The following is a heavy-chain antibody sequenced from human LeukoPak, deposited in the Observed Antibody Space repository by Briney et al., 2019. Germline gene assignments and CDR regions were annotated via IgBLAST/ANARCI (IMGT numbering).Heavy chain of an antibody. J-gene: IGHJ5*02. D-gene: IGHD3-3*01. CDR2: INHSGST. CDR3: ARGLITIFGVVTDGWFDP. V-gene: IGHV4-34*01. CDR1: GGSFSGYY. Sequence: SETLSLTCAVYGGSFSGYYWSWIRQPPGKGLEWIEEINHSGSTNYNPSLKSRVTISVDTSKNQFSLKLSSVTAADTAVYYCARGLITIFGVVTDGWFDPWGQGTLVTVSS.